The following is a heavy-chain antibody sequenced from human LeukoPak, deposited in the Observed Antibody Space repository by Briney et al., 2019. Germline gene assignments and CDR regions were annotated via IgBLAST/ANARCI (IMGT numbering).Heavy chain of an antibody. CDR2: ISTGSNYI. CDR1: GFTFSGYS. Sequence: GGSLRLSCAASGFTFSGYSMNWVRQAPGKGLEWVSSISTGSNYIYYADSVKGRFTISRDNAKNSLYLQMNSLRAEDTAVYYCARGDSSSWYAGYWGQGTLVTVSS. D-gene: IGHD6-13*01. V-gene: IGHV3-21*01. J-gene: IGHJ4*02. CDR3: ARGDSSSWYAGY.